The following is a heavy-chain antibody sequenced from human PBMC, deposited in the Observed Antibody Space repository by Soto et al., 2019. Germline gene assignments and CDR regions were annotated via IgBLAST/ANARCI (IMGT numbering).Heavy chain of an antibody. J-gene: IGHJ4*02. CDR2: INAGNGNT. V-gene: IGHV1-3*01. Sequence: ASLKLSCKSSGYTFTSYAIHWVRQAPGQRLEWMGWINAGNGNTKYSQKFQGRVTITRDTSASTAYMELSSLRSEDTAVYYCARSIVVVTALDYWGQGTLVTVSS. CDR3: ARSIVVVTALDY. CDR1: GYTFTSYA. D-gene: IGHD2-21*02.